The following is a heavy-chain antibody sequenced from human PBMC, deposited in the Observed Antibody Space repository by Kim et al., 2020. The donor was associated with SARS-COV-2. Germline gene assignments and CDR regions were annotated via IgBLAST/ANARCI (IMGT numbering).Heavy chain of an antibody. V-gene: IGHV1-69*13. J-gene: IGHJ4*02. CDR3: ARDPRYGVATGPREDY. CDR2: IIPIFGTA. D-gene: IGHD5-12*01. CDR1: GGTFSSYA. Sequence: SVKVSCKASGGTFSSYAISWVRQAPGQGLEWMGGIIPIFGTANYAQKFQGRVTITADESTSTAYMELSSLRSEDTAVYYCARDPRYGVATGPREDYWGQGTLVTVSS.